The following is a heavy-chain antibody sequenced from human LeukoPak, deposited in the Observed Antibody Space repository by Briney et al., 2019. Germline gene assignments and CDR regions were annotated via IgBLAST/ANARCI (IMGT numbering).Heavy chain of an antibody. CDR1: GITLSNYG. Sequence: PGGSLRLSCAVSGITLSNYGMSWVPQAPGKGLEWVAGISYSGGNTKYADSVKGRFTISRDNPKNTLYLQMNSLRAEDTAVYFCAKRGVVIRVILVGFHKEAYYFESWGQGALVTVSS. D-gene: IGHD3/OR15-3a*01. V-gene: IGHV3-23*01. CDR3: AKRGVVIRVILVGFHKEAYYFES. J-gene: IGHJ4*02. CDR2: ISYSGGNT.